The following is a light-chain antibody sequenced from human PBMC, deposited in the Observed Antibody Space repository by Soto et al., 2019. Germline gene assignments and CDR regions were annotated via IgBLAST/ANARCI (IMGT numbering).Light chain of an antibody. CDR3: QESYDAPLT. J-gene: IGKJ4*01. Sequence: DIQMTQSPSSLSASVGDRVTITCRASKSISNYLNWYQQKPGKAPKLLLYTASSLQTGVPSRFNGSGSGTVFTLTISSLQPEDFATYDCQESYDAPLTFGGGTKVEIK. V-gene: IGKV1-39*01. CDR2: TAS. CDR1: KSISNY.